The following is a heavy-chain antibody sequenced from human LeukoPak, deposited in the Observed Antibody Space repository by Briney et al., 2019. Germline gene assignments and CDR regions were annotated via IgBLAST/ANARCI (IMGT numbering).Heavy chain of an antibody. J-gene: IGHJ3*02. CDR3: ARDRVEMATISAFDI. CDR1: GYTFTSYA. CDR2: IIPIFGTA. D-gene: IGHD5-24*01. Sequence: ASVKVSCKASGYTFTSYAISWVRQAPGKGLEWRGGIIPIFGTANYAQKCQGRVAITADESTSTAYMELSSLRSEDTAVYYCARDRVEMATISAFDIWGQGTMVTVSS. V-gene: IGHV1-69*13.